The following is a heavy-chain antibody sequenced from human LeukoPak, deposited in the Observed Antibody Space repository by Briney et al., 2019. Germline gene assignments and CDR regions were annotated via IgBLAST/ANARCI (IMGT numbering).Heavy chain of an antibody. D-gene: IGHD6-6*01. CDR3: AKAHQPRQKQAFDY. J-gene: IGHJ4*02. V-gene: IGHV1-24*01. CDR2: FDPEDGET. Sequence: ASVKVSCKVSGYTLTELSMHWVRQAPGKGLEWMGGFDPEDGETIYAQKFQGRVTMTEDTSTDTAYMELSSLRAEDTALYYCAKAHQPRQKQAFDYWGQGTLVTVSS. CDR1: GYTLTELS.